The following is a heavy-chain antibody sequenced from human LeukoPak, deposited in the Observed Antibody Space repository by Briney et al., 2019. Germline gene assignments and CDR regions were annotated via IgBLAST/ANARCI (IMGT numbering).Heavy chain of an antibody. V-gene: IGHV3-23*01. J-gene: IGHJ6*03. D-gene: IGHD3-22*01. CDR3: ARARGDSSGDYYYYYMDV. Sequence: PGGSPRLSCAASGFTFSSYGMSWVRQAPGKGLEWVSGISGSGGSTYYADSVKGRLTISRDNSKNTLYLQMNSLRAEDTAVYYCARARGDSSGDYYYYYMDVWGKGTTVTVSS. CDR2: ISGSGGST. CDR1: GFTFSSYG.